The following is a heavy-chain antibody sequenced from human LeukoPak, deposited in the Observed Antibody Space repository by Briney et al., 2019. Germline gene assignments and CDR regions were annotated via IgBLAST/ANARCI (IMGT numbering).Heavy chain of an antibody. CDR2: IYYSEST. Sequence: SETLSLTCTVSGGSISSYYWSWIRQPPGKGLEWIGNIYYSESTKYNPSLKSRVTISVDTSKNQFSLKLSSVTAADAAMYYCARVASDRIAARQVDYWGQGTLVTVSS. J-gene: IGHJ4*02. V-gene: IGHV4-59*01. CDR1: GGSISSYY. D-gene: IGHD6-6*01. CDR3: ARVASDRIAARQVDY.